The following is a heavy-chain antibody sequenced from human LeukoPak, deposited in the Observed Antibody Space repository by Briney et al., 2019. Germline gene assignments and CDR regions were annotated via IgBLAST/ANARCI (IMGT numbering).Heavy chain of an antibody. J-gene: IGHJ4*02. CDR3: ARDRYGDPYYFDY. D-gene: IGHD4-17*01. CDR2: ISSSSSYI. CDR1: GFTFSSYS. Sequence: PGGSLRLSCAASGFTFSSYSMNWVRQAPGKGLEWVSSISSSSSYIYYADSVKGRFTISRDNAKNPLYLQMNSLRAEDTAVYYCARDRYGDPYYFDYWGQGTLVTVSS. V-gene: IGHV3-21*01.